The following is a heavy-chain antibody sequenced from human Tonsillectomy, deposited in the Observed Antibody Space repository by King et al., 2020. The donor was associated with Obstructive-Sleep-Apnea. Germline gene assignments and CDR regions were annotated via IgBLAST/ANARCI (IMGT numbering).Heavy chain of an antibody. V-gene: IGHV3-30-3*01. J-gene: IGHJ4*02. D-gene: IGHD6-19*01. Sequence: VQLVESGGGVVQPGRSLRLSCAASGFTFSSYAMHWVRQAPGKGLEWVAVISYDGSNKYYADSVKGRFTISRDNSKNTLYLQMNSLRAEDTAVYFCAREKSQWLDAGESYYFDYWGQGTLVTVSS. CDR2: ISYDGSNK. CDR1: GFTFSSYA. CDR3: AREKSQWLDAGESYYFDY.